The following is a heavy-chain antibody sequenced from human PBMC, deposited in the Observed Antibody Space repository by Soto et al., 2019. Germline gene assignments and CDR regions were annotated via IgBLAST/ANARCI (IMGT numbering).Heavy chain of an antibody. V-gene: IGHV4-30-2*01. Sequence: SETLSLTCTVSGASITYGAYSWSWIRQTPGKGLEWIGYINHLETTFYNPSFESRLTLSIDRTKNQFSLNLKSMSAADRAVYFCARGGGFDSFDYCGQGILVTVSS. CDR3: ARGGGFDSFDY. CDR2: INHLETT. D-gene: IGHD3-10*01. CDR1: GASITYGAYS. J-gene: IGHJ4*02.